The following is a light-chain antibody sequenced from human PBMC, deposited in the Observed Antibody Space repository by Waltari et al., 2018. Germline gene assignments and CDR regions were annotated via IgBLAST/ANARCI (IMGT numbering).Light chain of an antibody. Sequence: QSVLTQPPSASGTPGPRVPIPCSGRSSNIRRNPVHWYQQLPGTAPKLLIYSNNQRPSGVPDRFSGSKSGTSASLAISGLQSEDEADYYCAAWDDSLNGSVFGGGTKLTVL. CDR3: AAWDDSLNGSV. CDR1: SSNIRRNP. V-gene: IGLV1-44*01. CDR2: SNN. J-gene: IGLJ2*01.